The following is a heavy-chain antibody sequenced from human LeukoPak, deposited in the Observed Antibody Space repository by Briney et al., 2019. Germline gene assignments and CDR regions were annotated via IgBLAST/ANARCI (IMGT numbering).Heavy chain of an antibody. CDR3: ATPKVGVYCSSTSCFHFQH. V-gene: IGHV1-2*04. J-gene: IGHJ1*01. CDR1: GYTFTGYY. Sequence: GASVKVSCKASGYTFTGYYMHWVRQAPGQGLEWMGWINPNSGGTNYAQKFQGWVTMTRDTSISTAYMELSRLRSDDTAVYYCATPKVGVYCSSTSCFHFQHWGQGTLVTVSS. D-gene: IGHD2-2*01. CDR2: INPNSGGT.